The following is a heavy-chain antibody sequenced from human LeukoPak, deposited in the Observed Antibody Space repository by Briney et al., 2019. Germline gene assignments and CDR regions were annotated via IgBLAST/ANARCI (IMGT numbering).Heavy chain of an antibody. CDR2: IWYDGSNK. D-gene: IGHD5-12*01. Sequence: GGSLRLSCAASGFTFSSYGMHWVRQAPGKGLEWVAVIWYDGSNKYYADSVKGRFTISRDNSKNTLYLQMNSLSAEDTAVYYCAKAGTGYSGNYGMDVWGQGTTVTVSS. J-gene: IGHJ6*02. CDR3: AKAGTGYSGNYGMDV. CDR1: GFTFSSYG. V-gene: IGHV3-33*06.